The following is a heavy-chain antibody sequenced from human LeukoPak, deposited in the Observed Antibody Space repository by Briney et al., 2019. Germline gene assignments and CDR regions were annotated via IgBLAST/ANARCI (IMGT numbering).Heavy chain of an antibody. J-gene: IGHJ4*02. D-gene: IGHD2-2*01. V-gene: IGHV1-2*02. Sequence: ASVKVSCKASGYTFTGYYMHWVRQAPGQGLEWMGWINPNSGGTNYAQKFQGRVTMTRDTSISTAYMELSRLRSDDAAVYYCAREDCSSTSCPFDYWGQGTLVTVSS. CDR2: INPNSGGT. CDR1: GYTFTGYY. CDR3: AREDCSSTSCPFDY.